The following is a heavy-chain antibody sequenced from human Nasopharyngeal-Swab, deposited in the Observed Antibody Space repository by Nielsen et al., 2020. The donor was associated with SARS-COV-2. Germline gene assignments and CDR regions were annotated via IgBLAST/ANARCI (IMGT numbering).Heavy chain of an antibody. Sequence: GESLKISCAASGFTFSSYAMYWVRQAPGKGLEWVAVISYDGSNKYYADSVKGRFTISRDNSKNTLYLQMNSLRAEDTAVYYCARPYSGSYWSYFDYWGQGTLVTVSS. CDR3: ARPYSGSYWSYFDY. V-gene: IGHV3-30-3*01. CDR2: ISYDGSNK. D-gene: IGHD1-26*01. J-gene: IGHJ4*02. CDR1: GFTFSSYA.